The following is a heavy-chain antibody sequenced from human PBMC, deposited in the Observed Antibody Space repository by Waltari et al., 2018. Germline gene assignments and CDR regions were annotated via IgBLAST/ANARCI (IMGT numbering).Heavy chain of an antibody. V-gene: IGHV4-34*01. Sequence: QVQLQQWGAGLLKPSETLSLTCAVYGGSFSGYYWSWIRQPPGTGLEWIGEINHSGSTNYNPSLKSRVTISVDTSKNQFSLKLSSVTAADTAVYYCARGVAHCSGGSCYEEYFDYWGQGTLVTVSS. CDR1: GGSFSGYY. CDR3: ARGVAHCSGGSCYEEYFDY. J-gene: IGHJ4*02. D-gene: IGHD2-15*01. CDR2: INHSGST.